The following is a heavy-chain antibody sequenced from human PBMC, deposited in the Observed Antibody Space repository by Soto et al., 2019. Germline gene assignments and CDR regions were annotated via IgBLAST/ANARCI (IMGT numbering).Heavy chain of an antibody. D-gene: IGHD5-12*01. J-gene: IGHJ6*02. CDR1: GGSFSGYY. V-gene: IGHV4-34*01. Sequence: SETLSLTCAVYGGSFSGYYWSWIRQPPGKGLEWIGEINHSGSTNYNPSLKSRVTISVDTSKNQFSLKLSSVTAADTAVYYCARDRYIYGMDVWGQGTTVT. CDR2: INHSGST. CDR3: ARDRYIYGMDV.